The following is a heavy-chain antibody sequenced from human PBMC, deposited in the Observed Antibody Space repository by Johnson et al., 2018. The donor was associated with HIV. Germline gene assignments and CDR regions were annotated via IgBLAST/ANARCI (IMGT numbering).Heavy chain of an antibody. CDR3: ARVQSIAAPDDAFDI. J-gene: IGHJ3*02. Sequence: VPLVESGGGLVQPGGSLRLSCAASGFTFSSYSMNWVRQAPGKGLEWVSYISSSSSTIYYADSVKGRFTISRDNAKNSLYLQMNSLRAEDTAVYYCARVQSIAAPDDAFDIWGQGTMVTVSS. V-gene: IGHV3-48*01. D-gene: IGHD6-6*01. CDR2: ISSSSSTI. CDR1: GFTFSSYS.